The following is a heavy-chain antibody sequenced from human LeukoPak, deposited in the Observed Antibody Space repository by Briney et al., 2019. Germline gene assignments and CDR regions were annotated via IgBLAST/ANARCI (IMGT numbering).Heavy chain of an antibody. Sequence: ASVRVSCKASGGTFSSYAISWVRQAPGQGLEWMGGIIPIFGTANYVQKFQGKVTITADESTSTAYMELSSLRSEDTAIYYCARGWDYDSGGRPTAYVYWGQGTLVSVSS. J-gene: IGHJ4*02. CDR2: IIPIFGTA. CDR3: ARGWDYDSGGRPTAYVY. V-gene: IGHV1-69*13. D-gene: IGHD3-22*01. CDR1: GGTFSSYA.